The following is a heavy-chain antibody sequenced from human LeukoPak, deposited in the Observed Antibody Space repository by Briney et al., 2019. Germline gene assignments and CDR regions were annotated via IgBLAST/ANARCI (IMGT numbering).Heavy chain of an antibody. J-gene: IGHJ4*02. Sequence: ASVKVSCKASGGTFSSYAISWVRQAPRQGLEWMGGIIPIFGTANYAQKFQGRVTITADESTSTAYMELSSLRSEDTAVYYCARDRCSGGSCYYFDYWGQGTLVTVSS. CDR1: GGTFSSYA. CDR3: ARDRCSGGSCYYFDY. D-gene: IGHD2-15*01. CDR2: IIPIFGTA. V-gene: IGHV1-69*13.